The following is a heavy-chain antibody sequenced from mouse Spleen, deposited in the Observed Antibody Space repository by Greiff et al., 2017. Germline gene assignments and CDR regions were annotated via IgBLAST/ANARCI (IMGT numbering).Heavy chain of an antibody. CDR1: GFNIKNTY. D-gene: IGHD1-2*01. Sequence: EVKLVESVAELVRPGASVKLSCTASGFNIKNTYMHWVKQRPEQGLEWIGRIDPANGNTKYAPKFQGKATITADTSSNTAYLQLSSLTSEDTAIYYCARWWVTTATLDYWGQGTTLTVSS. CDR2: IDPANGNT. CDR3: ARWWVTTATLDY. V-gene: IGHV14-3*01. J-gene: IGHJ2*01.